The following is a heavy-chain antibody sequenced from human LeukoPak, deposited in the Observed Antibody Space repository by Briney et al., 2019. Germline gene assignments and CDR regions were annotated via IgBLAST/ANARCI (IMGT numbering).Heavy chain of an antibody. V-gene: IGHV3-23*01. J-gene: IGHJ4*02. D-gene: IGHD3-9*01. CDR2: ISGSGGGT. CDR3: AKSSSYDILTGYQYYFDY. CDR1: GFTFSSYA. Sequence: PGGSLRLSCAASGFTFSSYAMSWVRQAPGKGLEWVSGISGSGGGTYYADSVKGRFAISRDNSKNTLSLQMNSLRAEDTAVYYCAKSSSYDILTGYQYYFDYWGQGTLITVSS.